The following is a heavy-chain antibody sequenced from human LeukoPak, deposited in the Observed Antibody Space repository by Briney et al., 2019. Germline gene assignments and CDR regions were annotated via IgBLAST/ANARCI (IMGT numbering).Heavy chain of an antibody. V-gene: IGHV3-7*01. Sequence: GGSLRLSCAASEFTFRSHWMGWVRQAPGKGLEWVANINEDGNVKYYVDSVKGRFTISRDNAKNSLYLQMNSLRVEDTAIYYCARHGEYIFDYWGQGTLVTVSS. J-gene: IGHJ4*02. D-gene: IGHD6-6*01. CDR3: ARHGEYIFDY. CDR2: INEDGNVK. CDR1: EFTFRSHW.